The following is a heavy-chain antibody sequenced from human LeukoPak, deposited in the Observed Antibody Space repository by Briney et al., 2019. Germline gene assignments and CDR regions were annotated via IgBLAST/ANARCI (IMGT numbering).Heavy chain of an antibody. D-gene: IGHD1-14*01. CDR2: INSNGDNT. CDR3: ARGEPATSPFDS. V-gene: IGHV3-64*01. J-gene: IGHJ4*02. Sequence: GGSLRLSCAASGFTSSSSVMHWVRQAPGKGLEYVSAINSNGDNTYYANSVKGRFTISRDNSKNTLCLQMGSLRTEDMAVYYCARGEPATSPFDSWGQGTLVTVSS. CDR1: GFTSSSSV.